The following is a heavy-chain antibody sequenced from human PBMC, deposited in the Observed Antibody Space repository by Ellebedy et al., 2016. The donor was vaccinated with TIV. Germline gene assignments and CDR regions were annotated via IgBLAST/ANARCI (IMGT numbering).Heavy chain of an antibody. V-gene: IGHV1-24*01. J-gene: IGHJ4*02. CDR2: FDPVEGQT. D-gene: IGHD1-1*01. CDR1: GHTLSELS. Sequence: ASVKVSCXVSGHTLSELSLHWVRQAPGKGLEWMGGFDPVEGQTINVQKFQGRLTMTEDTSTHIAYMELTSLRSEDTAVYYCATEDPWKGEKRLFDHWGQGTLVTVSS. CDR3: ATEDPWKGEKRLFDH.